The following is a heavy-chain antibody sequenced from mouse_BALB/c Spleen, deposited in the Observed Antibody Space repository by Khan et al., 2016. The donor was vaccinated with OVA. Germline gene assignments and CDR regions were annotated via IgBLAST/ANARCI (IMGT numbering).Heavy chain of an antibody. D-gene: IGHD2-1*01. CDR1: GFNIKDYY. J-gene: IGHJ3*01. CDR2: IDPVNGDT. CDR3: ARGGYGNYWFAY. V-gene: IGHV14-1*02. Sequence: EVQLQQSGAELVRPGALVKLSCKASGFNIKDYYMNWVKQRPEQGLEWIGWIDPVNGDTIYDPKFQGKASITTDTSSNTAYLQLSSLTSEDTAVYYCARGGYGNYWFAYWGQGTLVTVS.